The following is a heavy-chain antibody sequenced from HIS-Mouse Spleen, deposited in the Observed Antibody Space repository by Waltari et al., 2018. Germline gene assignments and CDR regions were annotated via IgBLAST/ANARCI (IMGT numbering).Heavy chain of an antibody. CDR2: IYYSGST. CDR1: GGSISRSSYY. V-gene: IGHV4-39*07. J-gene: IGHJ2*01. CDR3: AREIPYSSSWYDWYFDL. D-gene: IGHD6-13*01. Sequence: QLQLQESGPGLVKPSDTLSLTCTVPGGSISRSSYYSGRIRQPPGKGLEWIGSIYYSGSTYYNPSLKSRVTISVDTSKNQFSLKLSSVTAADTAVYYCAREIPYSSSWYDWYFDLWGRGTLVTVSS.